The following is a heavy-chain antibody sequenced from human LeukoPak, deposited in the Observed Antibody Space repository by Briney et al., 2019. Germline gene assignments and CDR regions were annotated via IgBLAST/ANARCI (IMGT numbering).Heavy chain of an antibody. CDR1: GFTFSSYW. V-gene: IGHV3-74*01. CDR2: INSDGSST. J-gene: IGHJ4*02. Sequence: GGSLRLSCAASGFTFSSYWMHWVRQAPGKGLVWVSRINSDGSSTSYADSVKGRFTISRDNAKNSLYLQMNSLRAEDMALYYCAKGRLRFLEWLSPDFDYWGQGTLVTVSS. CDR3: AKGRLRFLEWLSPDFDY. D-gene: IGHD3-3*01.